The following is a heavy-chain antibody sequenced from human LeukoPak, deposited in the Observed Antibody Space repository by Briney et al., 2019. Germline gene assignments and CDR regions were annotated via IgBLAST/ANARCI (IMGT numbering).Heavy chain of an antibody. CDR2: IIPIFATA. J-gene: IGHJ1*01. CDR1: GYTFTSYG. V-gene: IGHV1-69*13. CDR3: ALTVLGAEYFQH. D-gene: IGHD1-14*01. Sequence: SVKVSCKASGYTFTSYGISWVRQAPGQGLEWMGGIIPIFATANYAQKFQGRVTITADESTSTAYMELSSLRSEDTAVYYCALTVLGAEYFQHWGQGTLVTVSS.